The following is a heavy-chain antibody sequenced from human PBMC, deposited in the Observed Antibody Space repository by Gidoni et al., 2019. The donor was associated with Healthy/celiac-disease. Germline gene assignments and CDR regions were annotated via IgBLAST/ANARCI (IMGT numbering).Heavy chain of an antibody. CDR1: GFTFSSYG. V-gene: IGHV3-33*01. J-gene: IGHJ4*02. D-gene: IGHD3-3*01. CDR2: IWYDGSNK. CDR3: ARGYDFWSGYLYYFDY. Sequence: QVQLVESGGGVVQPGRSLRLSCASSGFTFSSYGTHWVRQAPGKGLEGVAVIWYDGSNKYYADSVKGRFTISRDNSKNTLYLQMNSLRAEDTAVYYCARGYDFWSGYLYYFDYWGQGTLVTVSS.